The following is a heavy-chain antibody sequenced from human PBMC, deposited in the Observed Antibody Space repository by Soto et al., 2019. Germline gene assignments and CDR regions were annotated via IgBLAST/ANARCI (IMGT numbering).Heavy chain of an antibody. J-gene: IGHJ4*02. CDR2: ISSSSSTI. Sequence: PGGSLRLSCAASGFTFSSYSMNWVRQAPGKGLEWVSYISSSSSTIYYADSVKGRFTISRDNAKNSLYLQMNSLRAEDTAVYYCARDPCSGGSCQLDYWGQGTLVTVSS. CDR3: ARDPCSGGSCQLDY. CDR1: GFTFSSYS. D-gene: IGHD2-15*01. V-gene: IGHV3-48*01.